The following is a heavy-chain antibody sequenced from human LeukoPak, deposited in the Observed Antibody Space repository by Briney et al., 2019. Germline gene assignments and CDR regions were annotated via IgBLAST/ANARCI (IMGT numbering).Heavy chain of an antibody. D-gene: IGHD3-22*01. CDR2: MYYSGST. CDR1: GGSISSSSYY. J-gene: IGHJ3*02. CDR3: ARYYYDSSGYYPGAFDI. V-gene: IGHV4-39*01. Sequence: SETLSLTCTVSGGSISSSSYYWGWIRQPPGKGLEWFGSMYYSGSTYYNPSIKSRVTISVDTSKNQFSLKLSSVTAADTAVYYCARYYYDSSGYYPGAFDIWGQGTVVTVSS.